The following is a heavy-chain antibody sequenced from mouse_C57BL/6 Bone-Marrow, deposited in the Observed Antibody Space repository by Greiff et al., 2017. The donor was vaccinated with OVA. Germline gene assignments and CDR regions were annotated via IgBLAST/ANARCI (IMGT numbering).Heavy chain of an antibody. CDR2: IYPSDSET. Sequence: VQLQQPGAELVRPGSSVKLSCKASGYTFTSYWMDWVKQRPGQGLEWIGSIYPSDSETHYNQKFKDKATLTVDKSSSTAYMQLSSLTSEDSAVYYCARRDSNRFLDYWGQGTSVTVSS. J-gene: IGHJ4*01. CDR3: ARRDSNRFLDY. D-gene: IGHD2-5*01. CDR1: GYTFTSYW. V-gene: IGHV1-61*01.